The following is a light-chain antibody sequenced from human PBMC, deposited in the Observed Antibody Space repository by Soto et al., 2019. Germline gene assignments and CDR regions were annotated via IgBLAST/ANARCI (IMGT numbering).Light chain of an antibody. CDR1: SSDVGGYNY. CDR2: DVS. CDR3: SSDICSISLDA. V-gene: IGLV2-14*01. J-gene: IGLJ3*02. Sequence: QSVLTQPASVSGSPGQSITISCPGTSSDVGGYNYVSWYQQHPGKAPKLMIYDVSNRPSGVSNRFSGSKSGNTASLTISGLQAEDESDDSCSSDICSISLDAFG.